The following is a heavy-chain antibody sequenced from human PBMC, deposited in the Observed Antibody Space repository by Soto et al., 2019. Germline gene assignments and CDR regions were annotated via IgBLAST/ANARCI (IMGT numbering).Heavy chain of an antibody. CDR2: ISSSSSYI. Sequence: PGGSLRLSCAASGFTFSSYSMNWVRQAPGKGLEWVSSISSSSSYIYYADSVKGRFTISRDNAKNSLYLQMNSLRAEDTAVYYCARSTYDGGELDYWGRGTLVTVSS. CDR3: ARSTYDGGELDY. CDR1: GFTFSSYS. V-gene: IGHV3-21*01. J-gene: IGHJ4*02. D-gene: IGHD2-21*01.